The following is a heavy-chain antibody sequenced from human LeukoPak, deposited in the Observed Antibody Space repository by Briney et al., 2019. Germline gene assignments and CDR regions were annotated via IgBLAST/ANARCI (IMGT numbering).Heavy chain of an antibody. Sequence: GASVKVSCKASGYTFTGYYMHWMRQAPGQGLEWMGWINPNSGGTNYAQKFQGRVTMTRETSTSTVYMELSSLRSEDTVVYYCARVWGSGYLDYWGQGTLVTVSS. D-gene: IGHD3-22*01. J-gene: IGHJ4*01. CDR1: GYTFTGYY. CDR3: ARVWGSGYLDY. CDR2: INPNSGGT. V-gene: IGHV1-2*02.